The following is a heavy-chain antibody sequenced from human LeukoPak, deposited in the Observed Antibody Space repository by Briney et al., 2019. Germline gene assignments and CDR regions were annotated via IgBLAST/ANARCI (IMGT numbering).Heavy chain of an antibody. J-gene: IGHJ4*02. V-gene: IGHV4-34*01. CDR2: INHSGST. Sequence: PSETLSLTCAVYGGSFSGYYWSWIRQPPGKGLEWIGEINHSGSTNYNPSRKSRVTISVDTSKNQFSLKLSSVTAADTAVYYCARGRRDGYNDFDYWGQGTLVTVSS. CDR3: ARGRRDGYNDFDY. CDR1: GGSFSGYY. D-gene: IGHD5-24*01.